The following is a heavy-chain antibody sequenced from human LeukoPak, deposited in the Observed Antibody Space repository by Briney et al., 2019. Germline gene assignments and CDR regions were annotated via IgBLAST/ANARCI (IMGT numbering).Heavy chain of an antibody. CDR2: IYYSGST. J-gene: IGHJ6*02. D-gene: IGHD1-20*01. V-gene: IGHV4-59*01. Sequence: SETLSLTCTVSGGSISSYYWSWIRQPPGKGLEWIVYIYYSGSTNYNPSLKSRVTISVDTSKNQFSLKLSSVTAADTAVYYCARALRARITGTTASVYGMDVWGQGTTVTVSS. CDR1: GGSISSYY. CDR3: ARALRARITGTTASVYGMDV.